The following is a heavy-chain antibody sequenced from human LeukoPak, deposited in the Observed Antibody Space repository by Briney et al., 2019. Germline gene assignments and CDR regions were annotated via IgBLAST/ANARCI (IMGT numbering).Heavy chain of an antibody. CDR2: INTSGST. CDR3: AREGSSSSSRGEIDY. J-gene: IGHJ4*02. V-gene: IGHV4-4*07. CDR1: GGSISSYY. D-gene: IGHD6-6*01. Sequence: ETLSLTCTVSGGSISSYYWSWIRQPAGKGLEWIGRINTSGSTNYNPSLKSRVTMSVDTSKNQFSLKLTSVTAADTAVYYCAREGSSSSSRGEIDYWGQGTLVTVSS.